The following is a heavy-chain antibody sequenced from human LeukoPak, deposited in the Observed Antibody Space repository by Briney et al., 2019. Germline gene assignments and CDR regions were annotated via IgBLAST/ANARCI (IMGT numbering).Heavy chain of an antibody. D-gene: IGHD6-19*01. CDR1: GFTFSTFW. Sequence: PGRSLRLSFAGCGFTFSTFWFDWVRQAPGKGLEWVAVTSFDGTNKYYADSVKGRFTISRDNSKNTLYLQMNSLRAEDTAAYYCAKDRWLSGWYPNFDSWGQGTLVTVSS. CDR2: TSFDGTNK. J-gene: IGHJ4*02. V-gene: IGHV3-30*18. CDR3: AKDRWLSGWYPNFDS.